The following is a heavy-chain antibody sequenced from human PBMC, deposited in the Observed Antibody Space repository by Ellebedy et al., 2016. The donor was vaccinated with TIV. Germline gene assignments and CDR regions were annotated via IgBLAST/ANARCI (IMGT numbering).Heavy chain of an antibody. J-gene: IGHJ4*02. D-gene: IGHD2/OR15-2a*01. Sequence: GESLKISCSASGFTFSSFAMHWIRQAPGKGLEYVSAINNKGGSTCYADLVKGRFTISRDNSKNTVYLQMNSLRAEDPAVYYCARGVLSGYWGQGTLVTVSS. CDR3: ARGVLSGY. CDR1: GFTFSSFA. CDR2: INNKGGST. V-gene: IGHV3-64*04.